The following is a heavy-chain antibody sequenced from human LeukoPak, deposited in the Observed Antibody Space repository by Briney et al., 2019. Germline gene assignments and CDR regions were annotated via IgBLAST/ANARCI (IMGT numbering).Heavy chain of an antibody. CDR1: GFSLNTRGVG. D-gene: IGHD3-22*01. Sequence: SGPTLVNPTQTLTLTCTFSGFSLNTRGVGVGGVRQPPGRALEWLALIYWDDDRRYSPSLKSRLTITKDTSKNQVVLTITNMDPVDTATYFCAHRKNYYDSSVFDNWGQGTLVTVSS. J-gene: IGHJ4*02. CDR2: IYWDDDR. V-gene: IGHV2-5*02. CDR3: AHRKNYYDSSVFDN.